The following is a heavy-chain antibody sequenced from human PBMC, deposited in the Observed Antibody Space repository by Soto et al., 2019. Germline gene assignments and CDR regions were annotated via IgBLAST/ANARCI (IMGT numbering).Heavy chain of an antibody. J-gene: IGHJ6*02. CDR2: IYYSGST. CDR3: ARDSALETYYYYGMDV. D-gene: IGHD3-10*01. Sequence: PSETLSLTCTVSGGSISSGGYYWSWIRQHPGKGLEWIGYIYYSGSTYYNPSLKSRVTISVDTSKNQFSLKLSSVTAADTAVYYCARDSALETYYYYGMDVWGQGTTVTVSS. V-gene: IGHV4-31*03. CDR1: GGSISSGGYY.